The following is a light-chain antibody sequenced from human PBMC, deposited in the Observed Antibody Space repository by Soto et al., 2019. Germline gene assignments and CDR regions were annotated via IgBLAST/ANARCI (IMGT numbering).Light chain of an antibody. J-gene: IGKJ4*01. Sequence: AIQMPQPASSLSASVGDRVTITSRASQGIRNDLAWYQQKPGKAPKLLIDAASNLQSGVPSRFSGSGSGTDCTLAISSRKNEDVATYYCLQDYNYTLTFGGGTKVDIK. CDR2: AAS. V-gene: IGKV1-6*01. CDR1: QGIRND. CDR3: LQDYNYTLT.